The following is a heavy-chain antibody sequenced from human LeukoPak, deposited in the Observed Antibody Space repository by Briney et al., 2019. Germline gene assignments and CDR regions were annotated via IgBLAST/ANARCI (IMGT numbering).Heavy chain of an antibody. J-gene: IGHJ4*02. CDR3: ARKEYYDSTPFDY. CDR1: GGSISSSSYY. Sequence: SETLSLTRTVSGGSISSSSYYWGWIRQPPGKGLEWIGSIYYSGSTYYNPSLKSRVTISVDTSKNQFSLKLSSVTAADTAVYYCARKEYYDSTPFDYWGQGTLVTVSS. CDR2: IYYSGST. V-gene: IGHV4-39*01. D-gene: IGHD3-22*01.